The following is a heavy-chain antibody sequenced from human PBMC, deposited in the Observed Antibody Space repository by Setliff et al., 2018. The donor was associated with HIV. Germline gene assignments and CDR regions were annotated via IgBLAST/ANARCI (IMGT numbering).Heavy chain of an antibody. CDR3: VRHVSSSAVFDP. Sequence: GESLKISCKGSGYSFINYWIGWVRQMPGKGLEWMGIIYPGDSDIRYSPSFQGQVTISADKSISTAYLQWSSLKASDTAMYYCVRHVSSSAVFDPWGQGTLVTVSS. V-gene: IGHV5-51*01. CDR2: IYPGDSDI. D-gene: IGHD3-10*01. CDR1: GYSFINYW. J-gene: IGHJ5*02.